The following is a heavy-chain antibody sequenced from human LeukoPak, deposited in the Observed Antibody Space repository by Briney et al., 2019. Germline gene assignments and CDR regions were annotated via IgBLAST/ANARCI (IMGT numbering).Heavy chain of an antibody. Sequence: PSETLSLTCAVYGGSFSGYYWSWIRQPPGKGLEWIGEINHSGSTNYNPSLKSRVTISVDTSKNQFSLKLSSVTAADTAVYCCARLWRSYYYDSSGYWYFDYWGQGTLVTVSS. CDR1: GGSFSGYY. J-gene: IGHJ4*02. CDR3: ARLWRSYYYDSSGYWYFDY. CDR2: INHSGST. D-gene: IGHD3-22*01. V-gene: IGHV4-34*01.